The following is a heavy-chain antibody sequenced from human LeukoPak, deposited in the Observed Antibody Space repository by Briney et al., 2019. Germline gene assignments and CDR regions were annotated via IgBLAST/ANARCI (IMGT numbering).Heavy chain of an antibody. D-gene: IGHD2-15*01. CDR1: GFTFSSYG. Sequence: GGSLRLSCAASGFTFSSYGMHWVRQAPGKGLEWVAVIWYDGSNKYYADPVRGRFTISRDNSKNTLYLQMNSLGAEDTAVYYCARGYCSGGSCEHLDYWGQGTLVTVSS. CDR2: IWYDGSNK. V-gene: IGHV3-33*01. J-gene: IGHJ4*02. CDR3: ARGYCSGGSCEHLDY.